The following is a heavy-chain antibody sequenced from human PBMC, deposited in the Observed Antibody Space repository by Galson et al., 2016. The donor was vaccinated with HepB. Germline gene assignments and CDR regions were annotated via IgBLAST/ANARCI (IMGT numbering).Heavy chain of an antibody. CDR3: ARDSTRWSTEPFTC. V-gene: IGHV3-11*06. CDR2: ISSRRDGYT. D-gene: IGHD6-13*01. Sequence: SLRLSCAASGFTFSDYYMSWIRQAPGKGLEWISYISSRRDGYTNYADSVKGRFTISRDNAKNSLYLQMNSLRAEDTAVYYCARDSTRWSTEPFTCWGQGTLVTVSS. CDR1: GFTFSDYY. J-gene: IGHJ4*02.